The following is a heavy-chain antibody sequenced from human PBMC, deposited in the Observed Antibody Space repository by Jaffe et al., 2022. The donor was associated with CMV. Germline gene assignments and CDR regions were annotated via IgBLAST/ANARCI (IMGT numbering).Heavy chain of an antibody. D-gene: IGHD2-8*01. CDR1: GFTFSSHA. J-gene: IGHJ2*01. CDR2: IYYDGKNI. Sequence: QVQLVESGGGVVHPGMSLRLSCVASGFTFSSHAMHWVRQSPGQGLDWVSYIYYDGKNIYYTDSVKGRFTISRDNSNSTLFLQMNSLRVEDTAIYYCVRDRRYCLNGVCQGRGWYFDLWGRGTLVTVTS. V-gene: IGHV3-33*01. CDR3: VRDRRYCLNGVCQGRGWYFDL.